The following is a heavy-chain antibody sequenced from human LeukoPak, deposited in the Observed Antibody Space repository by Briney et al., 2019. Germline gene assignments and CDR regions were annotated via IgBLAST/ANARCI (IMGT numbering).Heavy chain of an antibody. CDR2: IKQDGSEK. Sequence: GGSLRLSCAASGFTFSSYWMTWVRQAPGKGLEWVANIKQDGSEKYYVDSVKGRFTISRDNAKNSLYLQMNSLRAEDTAVYYCASAGRATIRFDAFDIWGQGTMVTVSS. CDR1: GFTFSSYW. J-gene: IGHJ3*02. D-gene: IGHD5-12*01. V-gene: IGHV3-7*01. CDR3: ASAGRATIRFDAFDI.